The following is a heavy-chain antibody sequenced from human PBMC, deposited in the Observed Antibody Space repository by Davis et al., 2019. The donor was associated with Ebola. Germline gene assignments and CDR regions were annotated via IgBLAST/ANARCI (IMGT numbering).Heavy chain of an antibody. Sequence: PGGSLTLSCAAASGFAFRIHWMTWVRQAPGKRLEWVANIRQDGGETYYADSVKGRFAISRDNAKNSLYLQMNSLRAEDTAIYYCARDAVPAAQDYWGQGTLVTVSS. CDR2: IRQDGGET. J-gene: IGHJ4*02. V-gene: IGHV3-7*03. CDR3: ARDAVPAAQDY. CDR1: GFAFRIHW. D-gene: IGHD2-2*01.